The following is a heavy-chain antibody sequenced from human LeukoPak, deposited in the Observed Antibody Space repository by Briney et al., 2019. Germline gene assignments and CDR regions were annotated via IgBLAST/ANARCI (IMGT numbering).Heavy chain of an antibody. V-gene: IGHV3-74*01. J-gene: IGHJ5*02. D-gene: IGHD3-22*01. CDR2: IVSDGSTT. Sequence: PGGSLRLSCAASGFTFSTYWMHWVRQAPGKGLVWVSRIVSDGSTTTYADSVKGRFTISRDNAKNTLYLQMNTLRDGDTAVYYCATITYYHHISSSAGDNWFDPWGQGTLVTVSS. CDR3: ATITYYHHISSSAGDNWFDP. CDR1: GFTFSTYW.